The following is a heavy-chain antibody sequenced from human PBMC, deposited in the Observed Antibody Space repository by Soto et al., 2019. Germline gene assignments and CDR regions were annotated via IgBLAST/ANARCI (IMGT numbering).Heavy chain of an antibody. CDR2: IYPIDSNT. Sequence: PGESLKISCKGSGYSFANYWIGWVRQMPGKGLEWMGIIYPIDSNTKYSPSFQGQVTISADKSISTAYLQWSSLKASDTAMYYCARHVSYHTWNYFDYWGPGTLVTVSS. CDR3: ARHVSYHTWNYFDY. J-gene: IGHJ4*02. CDR1: GYSFANYW. V-gene: IGHV5-51*01. D-gene: IGHD3-16*02.